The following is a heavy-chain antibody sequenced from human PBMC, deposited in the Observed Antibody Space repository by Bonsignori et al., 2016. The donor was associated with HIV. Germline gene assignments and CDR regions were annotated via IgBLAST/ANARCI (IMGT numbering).Heavy chain of an antibody. V-gene: IGHV4-59*01. Sequence: SETLSLTCTVSGGSISSYYWSWIRQPPGKGLEWIGYIYYSGSTNYNPSLKSRVTISVDTSKNQFSLKLSSVTAADTAVYYCARVVAEWELLYYFDYWGQGTLVTVSS. CDR3: ARVVAEWELLYYFDY. D-gene: IGHD1-26*01. CDR1: GGSISSYY. CDR2: IYYSGST. J-gene: IGHJ4*02.